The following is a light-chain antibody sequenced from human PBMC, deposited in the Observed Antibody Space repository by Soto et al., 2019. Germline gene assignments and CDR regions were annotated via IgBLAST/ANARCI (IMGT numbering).Light chain of an antibody. CDR2: DAS. V-gene: IGKV3-20*01. Sequence: IVLTQPPGTLSLYPGERATLSCRASQSVSSNYLAWYQQKPGQAPRLLMYDASSRATGIPDRFSGSGSGTDFTLTISRLEPEDFAVYYCQQYSSSRTFGQGTKVDI. CDR1: QSVSSNY. J-gene: IGKJ1*01. CDR3: QQYSSSRT.